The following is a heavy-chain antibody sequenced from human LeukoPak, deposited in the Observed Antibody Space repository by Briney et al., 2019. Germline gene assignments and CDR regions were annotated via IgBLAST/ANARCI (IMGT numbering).Heavy chain of an antibody. Sequence: ASVKVSCKASGYTFAGYYVCWVRQAPGQGLEWMGWINPNSGGTKYAQKFQGRVTMTRDTSINTAYMELSRLRSDDTAVYYCARVRDYSSSSLDYWGQGTLVTVST. CDR2: INPNSGGT. J-gene: IGHJ4*02. V-gene: IGHV1-2*02. D-gene: IGHD6-6*01. CDR1: GYTFAGYY. CDR3: ARVRDYSSSSLDY.